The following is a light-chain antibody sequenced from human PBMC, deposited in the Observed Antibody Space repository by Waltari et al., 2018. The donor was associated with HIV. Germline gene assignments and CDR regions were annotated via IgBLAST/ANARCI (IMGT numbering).Light chain of an antibody. J-gene: IGLJ3*02. CDR3: NSYISTTTVM. CDR1: SSHVGGYKD. V-gene: IGLV2-14*01. Sequence: QSALTQPASVSGSPGQSITLSCTGTSSHVGGYKDVSWYQQHPGKAPKLLIYEVSHRPSGVSTRFSGSKSGNTASLTISGLQAEDEADYYCNSYISTTTVMFGGGTKLTVL. CDR2: EVS.